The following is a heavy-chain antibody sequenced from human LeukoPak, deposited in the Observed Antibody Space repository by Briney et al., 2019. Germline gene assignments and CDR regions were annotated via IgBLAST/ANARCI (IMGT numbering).Heavy chain of an antibody. CDR1: GFTFDDYA. Sequence: GGSLRLSCAASGFTFDDYAMHWVRQAPGKGLEWVSGISWNSGSIGYADSVKGRFTISRDNAKNSLYLQMNSLRAEDTAVYYCARVHIVVVPAAPYYYYMDVWGKGTTVTVSS. D-gene: IGHD2-2*01. CDR2: ISWNSGSI. J-gene: IGHJ6*03. V-gene: IGHV3-9*01. CDR3: ARVHIVVVPAAPYYYYMDV.